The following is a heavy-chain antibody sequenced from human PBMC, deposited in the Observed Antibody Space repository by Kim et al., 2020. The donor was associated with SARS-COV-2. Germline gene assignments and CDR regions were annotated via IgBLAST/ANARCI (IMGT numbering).Heavy chain of an antibody. CDR3: ARVPRGAAAGTFWFDP. D-gene: IGHD6-13*01. V-gene: IGHV1-69*06. J-gene: IGHJ5*02. Sequence: SVKVSCKASGGTFSSYAISWVRQAPGQGLEWMGGIIPIFGTANYAQKFQGRVTITADKSTSTAYMELSSLRSEDTAVYYCARVPRGAAAGTFWFDPWGQGTLVTVSS. CDR2: IIPIFGTA. CDR1: GGTFSSYA.